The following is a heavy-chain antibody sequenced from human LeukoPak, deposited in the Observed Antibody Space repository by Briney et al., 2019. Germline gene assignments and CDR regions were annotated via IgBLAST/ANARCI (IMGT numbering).Heavy chain of an antibody. Sequence: GGSLRLSCAASGFTFSSYGMHWVRQAPGKGLEWVAVISYDGSNKYYADSVKGRFTISRDNSKNTLYLQMNSLRVEDTAVYYCAKIDVGATMTGFDYWGQGTLVTVSS. V-gene: IGHV3-30*18. CDR1: GFTFSSYG. D-gene: IGHD1-26*01. J-gene: IGHJ4*02. CDR2: ISYDGSNK. CDR3: AKIDVGATMTGFDY.